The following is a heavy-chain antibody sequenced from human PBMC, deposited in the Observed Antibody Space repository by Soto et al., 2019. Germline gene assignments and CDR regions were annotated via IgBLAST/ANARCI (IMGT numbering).Heavy chain of an antibody. D-gene: IGHD6-13*01. Sequence: QVQLVQSGAEVKKPGSSVKVSCKASGGTFSSYAISWVRQAPGQGLEWMGGIIPIFGTANYAQKFQGRVTITADESTSTAYMELSSLRSEDTAVYYCARDKRRWQPDYYYYGMDVWGQGTTVTVSS. CDR3: ARDKRRWQPDYYYYGMDV. CDR1: GGTFSSYA. V-gene: IGHV1-69*01. J-gene: IGHJ6*02. CDR2: IIPIFGTA.